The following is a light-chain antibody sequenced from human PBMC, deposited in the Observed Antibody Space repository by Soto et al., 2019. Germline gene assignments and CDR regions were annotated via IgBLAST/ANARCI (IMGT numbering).Light chain of an antibody. CDR2: AAS. J-gene: IGKJ4*01. Sequence: DIQMTQSPCSLSASVGDRVTITCRASQSISSYLNWYQQKPGKAPKLLIYAASSLQSGVPSRFSGSGSGTEFSLTIRALQPEDFATYYCQQLSRYPLTFGGGTKVDIK. CDR3: QQLSRYPLT. V-gene: IGKV1-39*01. CDR1: QSISSY.